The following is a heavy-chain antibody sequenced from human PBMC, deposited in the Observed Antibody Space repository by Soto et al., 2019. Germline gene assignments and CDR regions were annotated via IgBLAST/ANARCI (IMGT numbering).Heavy chain of an antibody. CDR2: IFSNDEK. D-gene: IGHD2-15*01. CDR1: GFSLSNARMG. V-gene: IGHV2-26*01. CDR3: ARMWCSGCSCSAGFDY. Sequence: QVTLKESGPVLVKPTETLTLTCTVSGFSLSNARMGVSWIRQPPGKALEWLSHIFSNDEKSYSTSLKSRLTISKDTSKRQVVLTMTNMDPVDTARYYCARMWCSGCSCSAGFDYWGQGTLVTVSS. J-gene: IGHJ4*02.